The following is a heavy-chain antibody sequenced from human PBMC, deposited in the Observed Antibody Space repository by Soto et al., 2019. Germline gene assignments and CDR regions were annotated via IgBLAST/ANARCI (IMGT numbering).Heavy chain of an antibody. Sequence: PSETLSLTCAVYGGSFSGYYWSWIRQPPGKGLEWIGEIKHSGSTNYNPSLKSRVTISVDTSKNQFSLKLSSVTAADTAAYYCAESGSGSYYNEFDYWGQGTLVTVSS. J-gene: IGHJ4*02. CDR1: GGSFSGYY. CDR3: AESGSGSYYNEFDY. D-gene: IGHD3-10*01. V-gene: IGHV4-34*01. CDR2: IKHSGST.